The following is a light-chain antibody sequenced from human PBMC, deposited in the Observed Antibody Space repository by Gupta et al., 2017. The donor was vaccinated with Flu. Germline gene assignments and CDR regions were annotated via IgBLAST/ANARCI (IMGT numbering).Light chain of an antibody. Sequence: GALSLSPGERAAISCRASQSISRSYLAWYQQKPGQAPRLLIYDASSRATGIPDRFSGSGSGTDFTLTISRLEPEDFAVYYCQQYGSSPFTFGPGTKVDIK. J-gene: IGKJ3*01. V-gene: IGKV3-20*01. CDR1: QSISRSY. CDR2: DAS. CDR3: QQYGSSPFT.